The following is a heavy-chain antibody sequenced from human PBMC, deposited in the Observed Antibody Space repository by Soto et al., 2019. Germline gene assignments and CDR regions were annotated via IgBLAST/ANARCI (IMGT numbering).Heavy chain of an antibody. V-gene: IGHV3-23*01. CDR3: ARVRFGELV. D-gene: IGHD3-10*01. CDR2: IGVGGGDR. Sequence: EVQLLESGGGLVQPGGSLRLACAASGFTFSSYAMSWVRQAPGKGLEWVSIIGVGGGDRYYPESVKGRFTISRDNSRDTLYLEINSLRDEDTAVHSCARVRFGELVWGQGTLVTVSS. CDR1: GFTFSSYA. J-gene: IGHJ4*02.